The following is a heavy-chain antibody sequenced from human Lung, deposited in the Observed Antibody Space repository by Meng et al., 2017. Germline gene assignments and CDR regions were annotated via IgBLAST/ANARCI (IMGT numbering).Heavy chain of an antibody. CDR2: INHSGST. CDR3: ARGPTTMAHDFDY. V-gene: IGHV4-34*01. CDR1: GGSFSDYY. Sequence: VQLQQWGAGLFKPSANLSLPCVVSGGSFSDYYWSWIRQPPGKGLEWIGEINHSGSTNYNPSLESRATISVDTSQNNLSLKLSSVTAADSAVYYCARGPTTMAHDFDYWGQGTLVTVSS. J-gene: IGHJ4*02. D-gene: IGHD4-11*01.